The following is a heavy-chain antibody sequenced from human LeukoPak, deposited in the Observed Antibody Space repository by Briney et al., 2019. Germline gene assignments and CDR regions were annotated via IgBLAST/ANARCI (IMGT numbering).Heavy chain of an antibody. CDR3: ASSMNQAAAYDAFDI. CDR2: IKQDGSEK. Sequence: QPGGSLRLSCAASGFTFSSYWMSWVRQAPGKGLEWVANIKQDGSEKYYVDSVKGRFTISRDNAKNSLYLQMNSLRAEDTAVYYCASSMNQAAAYDAFDIWGQGTMVTVSS. CDR1: GFTFSSYW. V-gene: IGHV3-7*01. J-gene: IGHJ3*02. D-gene: IGHD6-13*01.